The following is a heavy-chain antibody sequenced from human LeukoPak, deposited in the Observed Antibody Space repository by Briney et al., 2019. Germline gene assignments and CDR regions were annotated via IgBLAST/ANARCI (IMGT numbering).Heavy chain of an antibody. Sequence: GGSLRLSCAASGFTFSNYAINWVRQAPGRGLGWVSTIGPTGGYTNYADSVKGRFTISRDNSKNTLYLQMNSLRVEDTAIYYCAKPGRDYGDYWYFDLWGRGTLVTVSS. CDR1: GFTFSNYA. CDR3: AKPGRDYGDYWYFDL. D-gene: IGHD4-17*01. V-gene: IGHV3-23*01. CDR2: IGPTGGYT. J-gene: IGHJ2*01.